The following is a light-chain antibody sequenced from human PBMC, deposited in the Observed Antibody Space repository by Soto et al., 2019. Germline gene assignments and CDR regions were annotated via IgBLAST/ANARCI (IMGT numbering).Light chain of an antibody. V-gene: IGLV1-47*01. Sequence: QSVLTQPPSVSGTPGQRVTMSCSGSSSNIGSNYVYWYQQLPGTSPKLLIYRNTQRPSGVPDRFSGSKSGTSASLAIGGLRSEDEADYYCAAWDDSLSGPVVFGGGTKVTVL. CDR1: SSNIGSNY. CDR3: AAWDDSLSGPVV. J-gene: IGLJ2*01. CDR2: RNT.